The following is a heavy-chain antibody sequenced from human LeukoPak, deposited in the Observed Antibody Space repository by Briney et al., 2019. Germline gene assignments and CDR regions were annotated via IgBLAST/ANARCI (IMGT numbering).Heavy chain of an antibody. Sequence: ASVNVSCKASGYTFTGYYMHWAPQAPGQGLEWMGWINPDSGGTNKAQKFQGRGTIARDTSISTAYKELSRLRSDGTAVYYCAKTFCDTPGSCAFDFWGQGTMVIVSS. J-gene: IGHJ3*01. CDR3: AKTFCDTPGSCAFDF. CDR1: GYTFTGYY. V-gene: IGHV1-2*02. CDR2: INPDSGGT. D-gene: IGHD2/OR15-2a*01.